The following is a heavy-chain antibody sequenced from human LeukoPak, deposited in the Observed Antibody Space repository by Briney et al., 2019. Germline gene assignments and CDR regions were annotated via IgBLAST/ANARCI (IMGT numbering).Heavy chain of an antibody. Sequence: SETLSLTCTVSGGSISGNHWSWVRRPPGKGLEWIGYIYYSGSTNYNPSLKSRVTISVDTSKNQFSLKPRSVTAADTAVYYCARDQRTVGYYGMDVWGRGTTVTVSS. J-gene: IGHJ6*02. V-gene: IGHV4-59*01. CDR1: GGSISGNH. D-gene: IGHD1-26*01. CDR2: IYYSGST. CDR3: ARDQRTVGYYGMDV.